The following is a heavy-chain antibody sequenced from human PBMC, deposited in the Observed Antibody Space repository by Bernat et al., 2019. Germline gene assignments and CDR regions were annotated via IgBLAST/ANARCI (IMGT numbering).Heavy chain of an antibody. CDR3: ARDFARDYDFWSGYSPSYYFDY. CDR2: INPNSGGT. D-gene: IGHD3-3*01. CDR1: GYTFTGYY. J-gene: IGHJ4*02. Sequence: QVQLVQSGAEVKKPGASVKVSCKASGYTFTGYYMHWVRQAPGQGLEGMGWINPNSGGTNYAQKFQGWVTMTRDTSISTAYMELSRLRSDDTAVYYCARDFARDYDFWSGYSPSYYFDYWGQGTLVTVSS. V-gene: IGHV1-2*04.